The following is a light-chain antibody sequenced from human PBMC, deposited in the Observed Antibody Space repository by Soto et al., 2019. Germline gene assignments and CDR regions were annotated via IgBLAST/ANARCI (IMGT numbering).Light chain of an antibody. CDR1: QSVSSY. Sequence: EIVLTQSPATLSLSPGEIATLSCRASQSVSSYLAWYQQKPGQAPRLLIYDASNRATGIPARFSGSGSGTDFTLTISSLEPEEFAVYYCQQRSNWPPGLTFGGGTKVEIK. CDR2: DAS. V-gene: IGKV3-11*01. CDR3: QQRSNWPPGLT. J-gene: IGKJ4*01.